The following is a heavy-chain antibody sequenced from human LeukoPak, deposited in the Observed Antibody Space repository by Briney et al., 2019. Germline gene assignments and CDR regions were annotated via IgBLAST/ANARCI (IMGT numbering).Heavy chain of an antibody. CDR3: ARVGIVVVPAAMEDYYYYMDV. J-gene: IGHJ6*03. V-gene: IGHV1-8*01. CDR2: MNPNSGNT. CDR1: GYTFTSYD. D-gene: IGHD2-2*03. Sequence: GASVKVSCKASGYTFTSYDINWVRQATGQGLEWMGWMNPNSGNTGYAQKFQGRVTMTRNTSISTAYMELSSLRSEDTAVYYCARVGIVVVPAAMEDYYYYMDVWGKGTTVTVSS.